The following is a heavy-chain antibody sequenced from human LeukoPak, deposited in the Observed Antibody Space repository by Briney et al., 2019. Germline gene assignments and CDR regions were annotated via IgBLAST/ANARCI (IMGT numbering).Heavy chain of an antibody. CDR2: MNPNSGNT. V-gene: IGHV1-8*02. J-gene: IGHJ6*03. CDR1: GYTFTSYD. Sequence: ASVKVSCKASGYTFTSYDINWVRQATGQGREWMGWMNPNSGNTGYAQKFQGRVAMTRNTSISTAYMELSSLRSEDTAVYYCARVSVDYYDSSGYYYGYYYYYMDVWGKGTTVTISS. CDR3: ARVSVDYYDSSGYYYGYYYYYMDV. D-gene: IGHD3-22*01.